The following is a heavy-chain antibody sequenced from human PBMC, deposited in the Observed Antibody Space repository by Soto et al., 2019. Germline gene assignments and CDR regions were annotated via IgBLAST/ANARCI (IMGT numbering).Heavy chain of an antibody. Sequence: GKGLEWVSSITISGNYIYYADSVKGRFTISRDNGRSSVYLQMNSLRAEDTAVYYCARVGVLTSIITGFDLWAQGPLGTV. D-gene: IGHD3-10*01. V-gene: IGHV3-21*01. CDR3: ARVGVLTSIITGFDL. J-gene: IGHJ5*02. CDR2: ITISGNYI.